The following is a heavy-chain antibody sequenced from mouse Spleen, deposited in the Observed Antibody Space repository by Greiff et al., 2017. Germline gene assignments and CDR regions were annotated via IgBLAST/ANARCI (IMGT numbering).Heavy chain of an antibody. Sequence: EVQLQQSGAELVKPGASVKLSCTASGFNIKDTYMHWVKQRPEQGLEWIGRIDPANGNTKYDPKFQGKATITADTSSNTAYLQLSSLTSEDTAVYYCADSSCYPWFAYWGQGTLVTVSA. J-gene: IGHJ3*01. CDR2: IDPANGNT. CDR3: ADSSCYPWFAY. CDR1: GFNIKDTY. V-gene: IGHV14-3*02. D-gene: IGHD3-2*01.